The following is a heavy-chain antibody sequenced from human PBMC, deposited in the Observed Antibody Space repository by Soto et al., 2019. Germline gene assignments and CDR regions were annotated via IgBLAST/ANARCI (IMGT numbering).Heavy chain of an antibody. Sequence: SETLSLTCTVSGGSISSSSYYWGWIRQPPGKGLEWIGSIYYSGSTYYNPSLKSRVTISVDTSKNQFSLKLSSVTAADTAVYYCARGQWLDNHWGQGTMVTVSS. CDR1: GGSISSSSYY. D-gene: IGHD6-19*01. V-gene: IGHV4-39*01. J-gene: IGHJ5*02. CDR3: ARGQWLDNH. CDR2: IYYSGST.